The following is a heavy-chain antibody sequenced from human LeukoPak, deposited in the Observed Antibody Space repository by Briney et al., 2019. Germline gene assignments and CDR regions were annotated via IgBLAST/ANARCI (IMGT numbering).Heavy chain of an antibody. CDR3: AKEAVAGPYPGDFQH. CDR2: IGGGGTT. J-gene: IGHJ1*01. V-gene: IGHV3-23*01. Sequence: QPGGSLRLSCAASRFTFSSYAMSWVRQAPGKGLEWVSGIGGGGTTYYADSVKGRFTISRDNSKNTLYLQMNSLRAEDTAVYYCAKEAVAGPYPGDFQHWGQGTLVTVSS. CDR1: RFTFSSYA. D-gene: IGHD6-13*01.